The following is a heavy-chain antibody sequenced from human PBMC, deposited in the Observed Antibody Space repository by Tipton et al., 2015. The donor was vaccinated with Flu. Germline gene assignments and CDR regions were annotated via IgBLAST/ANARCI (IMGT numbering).Heavy chain of an antibody. J-gene: IGHJ5*02. CDR1: GGSFSGYY. V-gene: IGHV4-34*01. CDR3: TRGKEDGDYELYWFDP. D-gene: IGHD4-17*01. CDR2: INHSGST. Sequence: TLSLTCAVYGGSFSGYYWSWIRQPPGKGLEWIGEINHSGSTNYNPPLKSRVTISVDTSKNQFSLKLSSVTAADTAVYYCTRGKEDGDYELYWFDPWGQGTLVTVSS.